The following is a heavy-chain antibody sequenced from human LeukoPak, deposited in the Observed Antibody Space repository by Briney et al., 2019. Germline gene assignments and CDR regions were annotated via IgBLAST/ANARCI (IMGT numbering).Heavy chain of an antibody. CDR2: ISGSSSYM. CDR1: GFTFSSYG. J-gene: IGHJ4*02. CDR3: AKAYYDSSGYSYYFDY. D-gene: IGHD3-22*01. V-gene: IGHV3-21*01. Sequence: GGSLRLSCAASGFTFSSYGMHWVRQAPGKGLEWVSSISGSSSYMFYADSVKGRFTISRDNAKNSLYLQMNSLRAEDTAVYYCAKAYYDSSGYSYYFDYWGQGTLVTVSS.